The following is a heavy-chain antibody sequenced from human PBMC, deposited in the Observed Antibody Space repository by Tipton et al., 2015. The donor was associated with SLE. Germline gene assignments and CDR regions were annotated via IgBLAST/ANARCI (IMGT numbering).Heavy chain of an antibody. Sequence: QSGPEVKKPGESLKISCKGSGYSFTSYWIGWVRQMPGKGLEWMGIIYPGDSDTRYSPSFQGQVTISADKSISTAYLQWSSLKASAPAMYYCARQYSYAKGYFDYWGQGTLVTVSS. J-gene: IGHJ4*02. CDR3: ARQYSYAKGYFDY. V-gene: IGHV5-51*01. CDR1: GYSFTSYW. D-gene: IGHD5-18*01. CDR2: IYPGDSDT.